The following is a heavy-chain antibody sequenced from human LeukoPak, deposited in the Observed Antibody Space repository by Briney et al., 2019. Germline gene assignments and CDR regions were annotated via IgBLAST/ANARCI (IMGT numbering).Heavy chain of an antibody. D-gene: IGHD2-2*01. CDR3: ATIVVVPAAEGDAFDM. CDR2: IYYSGST. V-gene: IGHV4-39*01. Sequence: SETLSLTCTVSGGSISSSSYYWGWIRQPPGKGLEWIGSIYYSGSTYYNPSLKSRFTISVDTSKNQFSLKLSSVTAADTAVYYCATIVVVPAAEGDAFDMWGQGTMVTVSS. CDR1: GGSISSSSYY. J-gene: IGHJ3*02.